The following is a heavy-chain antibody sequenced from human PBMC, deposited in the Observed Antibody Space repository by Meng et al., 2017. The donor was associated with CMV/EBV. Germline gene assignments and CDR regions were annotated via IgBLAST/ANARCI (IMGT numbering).Heavy chain of an antibody. J-gene: IGHJ4*02. CDR3: ARDRSGDDFWSGYYKQGFDY. Sequence: GESLKISCAAPGFTFSSYAMHWVRQAPGKGLEWVAVISYDGSNKYYADSVKGRFTISRDNSKNTLYLQMNSLRAEDTAVYYCARDRSGDDFWSGYYKQGFDYWGQGTLVTVSS. CDR2: ISYDGSNK. D-gene: IGHD3-3*01. V-gene: IGHV3-30-3*01. CDR1: GFTFSSYA.